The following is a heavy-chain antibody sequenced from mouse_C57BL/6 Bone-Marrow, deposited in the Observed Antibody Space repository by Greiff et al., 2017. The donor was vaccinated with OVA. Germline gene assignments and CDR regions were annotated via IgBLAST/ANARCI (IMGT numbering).Heavy chain of an antibody. CDR2: ISSGGSYT. CDR3: ARQSTPVRCDV. Sequence: EVQGVESGGDLVKPGGSLKLSCAASGFTFSSYGMSWVRQTPDKRLEWVATISSGGSYTYYPDSVKGRFTISRDNAKNTLYLQMSSLKSEDTAMYYCARQSTPVRCDVWGTGTTVTVSS. CDR1: GFTFSSYG. J-gene: IGHJ1*03. D-gene: IGHD4-1*02. V-gene: IGHV5-6*01.